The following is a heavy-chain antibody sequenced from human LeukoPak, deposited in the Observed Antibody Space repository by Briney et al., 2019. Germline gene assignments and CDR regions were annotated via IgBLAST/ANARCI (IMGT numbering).Heavy chain of an antibody. D-gene: IGHD1-7*01. CDR1: GGSISSYY. CDR2: IYYSGST. Sequence: PSETLSLTCTVSGGSISSYYWSWIRQPPGKGLEWIGYIYYSGSTNYNPSLKSRVTISVDTSKNQFSLKLSSVTAADTAVYYCARDSIEYNWNYSHFDLWGRGTLVTVSS. J-gene: IGHJ2*01. V-gene: IGHV4-59*12. CDR3: ARDSIEYNWNYSHFDL.